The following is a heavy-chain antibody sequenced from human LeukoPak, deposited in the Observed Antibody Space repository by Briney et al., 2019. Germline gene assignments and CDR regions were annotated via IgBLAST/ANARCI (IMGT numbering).Heavy chain of an antibody. V-gene: IGHV3-23*01. Sequence: PGGSLRLSCAASGFTFSSYAMSWVRQAPGKGLEWVSAISGSGGSTYYADSVKGWFTISRDNSKNTLYLQMNSLRAEDTAVYYCAKDRPGSGYPAPFDYWGQGTLVTVSS. CDR2: ISGSGGST. CDR3: AKDRPGSGYPAPFDY. D-gene: IGHD3-22*01. CDR1: GFTFSSYA. J-gene: IGHJ4*02.